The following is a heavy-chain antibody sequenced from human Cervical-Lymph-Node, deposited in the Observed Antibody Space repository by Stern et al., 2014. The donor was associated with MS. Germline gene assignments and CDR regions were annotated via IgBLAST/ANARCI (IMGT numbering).Heavy chain of an antibody. D-gene: IGHD2-2*01. Sequence: EVQLVESGGGLVKPGGSLRLSCAASGFTFSSYSMNWVRQAPGKGLEWVSSISGSGGDIFYADSVKGRFTVSRDNAKKSLFLQMNSLRAEDTAVYYCARGDDIVVVPASYGMDVRGQGTTVTVSS. J-gene: IGHJ6*02. CDR3: ARGDDIVVVPASYGMDV. CDR1: GFTFSSYS. CDR2: ISGSGGDI. V-gene: IGHV3-21*01.